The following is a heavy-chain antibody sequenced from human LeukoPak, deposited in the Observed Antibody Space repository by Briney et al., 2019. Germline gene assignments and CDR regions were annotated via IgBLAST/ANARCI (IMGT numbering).Heavy chain of an antibody. V-gene: IGHV3-21*01. D-gene: IGHD4-17*01. Sequence: GGSLRLSCAASGFTFSSYSMNWVRQAPGKGLEWVSSISSSSSYIYYADSVKGRFTISRDNAKNSLYLQMNSLRAEDTAVYYCARVGAKYGDFKLEDDAFDIWGQGTMVTVSS. CDR1: GFTFSSYS. CDR3: ARVGAKYGDFKLEDDAFDI. J-gene: IGHJ3*02. CDR2: ISSSSSYI.